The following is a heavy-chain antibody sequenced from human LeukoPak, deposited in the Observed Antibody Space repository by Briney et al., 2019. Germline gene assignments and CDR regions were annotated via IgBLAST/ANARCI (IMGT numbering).Heavy chain of an antibody. D-gene: IGHD5-18*01. Sequence: PSETLSLTCTVSGGSISSSSYYWGWIRQPPGKGLEWIGSIYYSGSTCYNPSLKSRVTISVDTSKNQFSLKLSSVTAADTAVYYCASRSTLRGYSYRYVDYWGQGTLVTVSS. CDR2: IYYSGST. J-gene: IGHJ4*02. V-gene: IGHV4-39*07. CDR3: ASRSTLRGYSYRYVDY. CDR1: GGSISSSSYY.